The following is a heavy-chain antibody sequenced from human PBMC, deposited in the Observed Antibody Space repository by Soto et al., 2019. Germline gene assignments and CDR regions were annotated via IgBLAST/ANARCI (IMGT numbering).Heavy chain of an antibody. D-gene: IGHD1-26*01. Sequence: QVQLVQSGAEVKKPGSSVKVSCKASGGTFSSYAISWVRQAPGQGLEWMGGIIPTFGTANYAQKFQGRVTITADESTSTAYMELSSLRSEDTAVYYCARVGVGAATTGLFDYWGQGTLVTVSS. V-gene: IGHV1-69*01. CDR3: ARVGVGAATTGLFDY. CDR1: GGTFSSYA. CDR2: IIPTFGTA. J-gene: IGHJ4*02.